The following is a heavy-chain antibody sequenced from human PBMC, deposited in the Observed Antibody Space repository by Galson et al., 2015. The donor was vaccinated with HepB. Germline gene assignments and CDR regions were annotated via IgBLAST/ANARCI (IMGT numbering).Heavy chain of an antibody. CDR2: ISLSAGLT. V-gene: IGHV3-23*01. D-gene: IGHD3-10*01. CDR1: GLTFSSYT. Sequence: SLRLSCAASGLTFSSYTVAWFRQAPGEGLEWVSVISLSAGLTSYADSVKGRFTMSTDNSENTLYLQMNSLRPEDTAVYYCAASSRRGFDGLDIWGQGTMVTVSS. CDR3: AASSRRGFDGLDI. J-gene: IGHJ3*02.